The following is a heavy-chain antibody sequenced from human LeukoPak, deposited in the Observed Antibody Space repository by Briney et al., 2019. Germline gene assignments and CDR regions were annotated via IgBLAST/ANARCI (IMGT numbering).Heavy chain of an antibody. Sequence: SQTLSLTCAISGDSVSSKSAAWNWIRLSPSRGLEWLGRTFYRAKWSSEYGTSVKSRIVITADTSKNQFSLQLNSVTPADTAVYYCARDDRRHQPRKGFDYWGQGTLVTVSS. CDR2: TFYRAKWSS. J-gene: IGHJ4*02. D-gene: IGHD1-14*01. V-gene: IGHV6-1*01. CDR3: ARDDRRHQPRKGFDY. CDR1: GDSVSSKSAA.